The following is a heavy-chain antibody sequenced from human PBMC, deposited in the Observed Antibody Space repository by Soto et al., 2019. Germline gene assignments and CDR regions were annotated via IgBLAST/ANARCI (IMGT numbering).Heavy chain of an antibody. D-gene: IGHD2-21*01. CDR1: GGTFSSYA. Sequence: ASVKVSCKASGGTFSSYAISWVRQAPGQGLEWMGGIIPIFGTANYAQKFQGRVTITADESTSTAYMELSSLRSEDTAVHYCASLNGGGINGYWGQGTLVTVSS. V-gene: IGHV1-69*13. J-gene: IGHJ4*02. CDR2: IIPIFGTA. CDR3: ASLNGGGINGY.